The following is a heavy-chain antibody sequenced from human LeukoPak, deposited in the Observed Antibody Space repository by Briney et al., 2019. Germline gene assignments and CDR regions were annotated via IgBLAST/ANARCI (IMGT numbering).Heavy chain of an antibody. CDR2: ISAGGSQI. CDR3: AKTYVDTTFFEF. D-gene: IGHD5-18*01. CDR1: GFTFRSYA. J-gene: IGHJ4*02. V-gene: IGHV3-23*01. Sequence: PGGSLRLSCAASGFTFRSYAMNWVRQAPGKGLEWVSAISAGGSQIFYGASVKGRFTTSRDNSKNMLHLQMNSLRAEDTAVYYCAKTYVDTTFFEFWGQGTLVTVSS.